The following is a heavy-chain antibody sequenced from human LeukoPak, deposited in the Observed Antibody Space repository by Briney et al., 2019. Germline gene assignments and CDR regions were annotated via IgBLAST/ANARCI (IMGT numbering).Heavy chain of an antibody. V-gene: IGHV3-7*01. CDR2: IKQDGSEK. Sequence: PGGSLRLSCAASGFTFSSYWMTWVRQAPGKGLEWVANIKQDGSEKYYVDPVKGRFTISRDNAKNSLYLQMNSLRAEDTAVYYCARGSYGSGSYYQNYWGQGTLVTVSS. CDR3: ARGSYGSGSYYQNY. CDR1: GFTFSSYW. D-gene: IGHD3-10*01. J-gene: IGHJ4*02.